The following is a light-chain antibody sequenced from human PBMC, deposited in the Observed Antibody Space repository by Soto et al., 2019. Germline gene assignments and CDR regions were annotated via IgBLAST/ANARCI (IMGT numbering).Light chain of an antibody. V-gene: IGLV7-43*01. J-gene: IGLJ2*01. CDR2: STN. Sequence: QAVVTQEPSLTVSPGGTVTLTCASSTGAVTSGYYPNWFQQKPGQAPRALIDSTNNKHSWTPARFSGSLLGGKAALTLSGVQPEDEAEYYCLLYFGGAQLVFGGGTKVTVL. CDR3: LLYFGGAQLV. CDR1: TGAVTSGYY.